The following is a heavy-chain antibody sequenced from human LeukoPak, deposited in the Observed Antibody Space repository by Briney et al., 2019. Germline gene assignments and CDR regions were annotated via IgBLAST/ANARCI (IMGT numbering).Heavy chain of an antibody. V-gene: IGHV3-7*01. Sequence: GGSLRLSCAASGFTFSGYWMSWVRQAPGKGMEWVANIKQEGSEKNYVDSVKGRFTISRDNAKNSLYLQMNSLRAEDTAVYYCARGGAAPDYWGQGTLVTVSS. CDR3: ARGGAAPDY. J-gene: IGHJ4*02. D-gene: IGHD1-26*01. CDR2: IKQEGSEK. CDR1: GFTFSGYW.